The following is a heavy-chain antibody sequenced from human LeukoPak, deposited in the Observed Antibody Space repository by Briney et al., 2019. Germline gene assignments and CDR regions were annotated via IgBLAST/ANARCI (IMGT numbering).Heavy chain of an antibody. Sequence: PGRSLRLSCAASGFTFSSYAVHWVRQAPGKGLEWVAVISYDGSNKYYADSVKGRFTISRDNSKNTLYLQMNSLRAEDTAVHYCARQTGYSTWNGMDVWGQGTTVTVSS. V-gene: IGHV3-30-3*01. CDR3: ARQTGYSTWNGMDV. CDR2: ISYDGSNK. D-gene: IGHD6-13*01. J-gene: IGHJ6*02. CDR1: GFTFSSYA.